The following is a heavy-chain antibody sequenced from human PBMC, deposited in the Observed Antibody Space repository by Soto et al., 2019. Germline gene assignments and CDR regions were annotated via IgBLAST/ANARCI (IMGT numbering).Heavy chain of an antibody. CDR1: GSSFSAYA. V-gene: IGHV3-23*01. J-gene: IGHJ6*02. CDR2: IDRSGEIA. CDR3: AKGGFWVHYGMDV. Sequence: EVHLSESGGGLVQFGGSLRLSCAASGSSFSAYAINWVRQAPGKGLEWVSAIDRSGEIAYYADSVKGRFTISRDNAKNTLYLQMTSLRAEDTTVYYCAKGGFWVHYGMDVWGPGTTVTVSS. D-gene: IGHD3-16*01.